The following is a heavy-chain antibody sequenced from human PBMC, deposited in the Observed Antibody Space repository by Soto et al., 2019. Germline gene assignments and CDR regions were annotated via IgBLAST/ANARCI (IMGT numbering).Heavy chain of an antibody. V-gene: IGHV3-15*01. CDR1: GFTFSNAW. CDR2: IKSKTDGGTT. D-gene: IGHD7-27*01. J-gene: IGHJ3*02. Sequence: EVQLVESGGGLVKPGGSLRLSCAASGFTFSNAWMSWVRQAPGKGLEWVGRIKSKTDGGTTDYAAPVKGRFTISRDESKNTLYLQMNSLKTEDTAVYYCTTDHLTGVPIDAFDIWGQGTMVTVSS. CDR3: TTDHLTGVPIDAFDI.